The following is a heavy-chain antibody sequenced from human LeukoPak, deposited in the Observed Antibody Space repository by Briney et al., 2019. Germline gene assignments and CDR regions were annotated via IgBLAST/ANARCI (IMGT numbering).Heavy chain of an antibody. Sequence: PGGSLRLSCAASGFTLSTYGMHWVRQAPGKELEWVAFIRYDGSNKYYADSVKGRFPISRDNSKNTLYLQMNSMRAEDTAVYYCAKIAAANCGGDCYSGAYYFDYWGQGTLVTVSS. CDR2: IRYDGSNK. J-gene: IGHJ4*02. D-gene: IGHD2-21*02. CDR3: AKIAAANCGGDCYSGAYYFDY. V-gene: IGHV3-30*02. CDR1: GFTLSTYG.